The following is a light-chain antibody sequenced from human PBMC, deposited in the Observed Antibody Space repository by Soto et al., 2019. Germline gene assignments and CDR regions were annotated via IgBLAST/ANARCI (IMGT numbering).Light chain of an antibody. CDR3: QQYGSSPWK. V-gene: IGKV3-20*01. CDR2: GAS. CDR1: QILSSSD. Sequence: ILLTPSLATMSLSPGYRYTLSRLARQILSSSDLSWYHQKPGQAPRLLLYGASTRATGIPDRFSGSGSGTDFTLTISGLEPEDFAVYYCQQYGSSPWKFGQGTKVDIK. J-gene: IGKJ1*01.